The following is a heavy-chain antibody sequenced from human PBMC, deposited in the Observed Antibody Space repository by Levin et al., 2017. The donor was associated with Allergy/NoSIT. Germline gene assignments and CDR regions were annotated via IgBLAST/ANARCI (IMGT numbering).Heavy chain of an antibody. Sequence: GSLRLSFTVSGASVSRDPYYWTWIRQPPGKGLEWIGYIYYSGSTNFNPSLRGRVTISTDASKNQVSLSLTSVTAADTALYYCARGKIHYYDSSGRYYYYLGMDVCGQGTTDTVSS. CDR1: GASVSRDPYY. J-gene: IGHJ6*02. V-gene: IGHV4-61*01. CDR2: IYYSGST. CDR3: ARGKIHYYDSSGRYYYYLGMDV. D-gene: IGHD3-22*01.